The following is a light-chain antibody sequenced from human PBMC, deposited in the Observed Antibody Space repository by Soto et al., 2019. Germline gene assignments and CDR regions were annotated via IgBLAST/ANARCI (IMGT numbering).Light chain of an antibody. CDR3: QQRVSTPIYS. Sequence: DIQMTQSPSTLSGSVGDRATITCRASPSITSRLAWYQQNHGKAPNRLIDDASSLQSGVPSRFSGSGSGTHFTLTITSLQPEDVGTYLCQQRVSTPIYSFGQGTKVDI. J-gene: IGKJ2*03. CDR2: DAS. CDR1: PSITSR. V-gene: IGKV1-5*01.